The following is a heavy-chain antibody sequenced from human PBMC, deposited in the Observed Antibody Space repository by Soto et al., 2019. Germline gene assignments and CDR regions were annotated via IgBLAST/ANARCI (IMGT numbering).Heavy chain of an antibody. CDR1: GFTFSSYA. CDR2: ISSNGGST. CDR3: VPWTDPYDFWSGYLAAPFWFDP. J-gene: IGHJ5*02. Sequence: GGSLRLSCSASGFTFSSYAMHWVRQAPGKGLEYVSAISSNGGSTYYADSVKGRFTISRDNSKNTLYLQMSSLRAEDTAVYYCVPWTDPYDFWSGYLAAPFWFDPWGQGTLVTVSS. D-gene: IGHD3-3*01. V-gene: IGHV3-64D*08.